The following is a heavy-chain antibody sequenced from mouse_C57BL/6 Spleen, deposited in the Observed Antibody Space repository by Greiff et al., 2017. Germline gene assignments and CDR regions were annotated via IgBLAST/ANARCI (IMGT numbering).Heavy chain of an antibody. D-gene: IGHD1-1*01. J-gene: IGHJ1*03. CDR1: GYTFTSYW. V-gene: IGHV1-52*01. CDR3: ASRGSNHWYFDV. CDR2: IDPSDSET. Sequence: QVQLQQPGAELVRPGSSVKLSCKASGYTFTSYWMHWVKQRPIQGLEWIGNIDPSDSETHYNQKFKDKATLTVDKSSSTAYMQLSSLTSEDSAVYYCASRGSNHWYFDVWGTGTTVTVSS.